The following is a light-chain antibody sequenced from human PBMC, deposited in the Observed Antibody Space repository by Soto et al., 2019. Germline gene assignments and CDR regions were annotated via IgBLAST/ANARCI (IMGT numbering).Light chain of an antibody. CDR2: KAS. CDR3: QPYNNCPLT. J-gene: IGKJ4*01. CDR1: QTISSR. Sequence: IQLTQSPSSLSASVGNRVTITCRASQTISSRLALYQQKPGKAPKLLIYKASSLESGVPSRFSGSGSGTEFTLTINSLQSEDFAVYYCQPYNNCPLTFGGGTKVDIK. V-gene: IGKV1-5*03.